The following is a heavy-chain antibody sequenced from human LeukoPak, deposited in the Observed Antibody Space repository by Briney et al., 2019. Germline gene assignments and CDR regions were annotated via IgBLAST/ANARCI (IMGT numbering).Heavy chain of an antibody. CDR3: ARDRGGSSGFYYFDY. V-gene: IGHV4-30-2*01. CDR1: GGSISSGDYY. CDR2: IYHSGST. J-gene: IGHJ4*02. Sequence: SETLSLTCTVSGGSISSGDYYWSWIRQPPGKGLEWIGYIYHSGSTYYNPSLKSRVTISVDTSKNQFSLKLSSVTAADTAVYYCARDRGGSSGFYYFDYWGQGTLVTVSS. D-gene: IGHD6-19*01.